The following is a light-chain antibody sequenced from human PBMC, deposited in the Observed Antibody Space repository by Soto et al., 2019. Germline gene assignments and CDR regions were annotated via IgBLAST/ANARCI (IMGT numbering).Light chain of an antibody. Sequence: QSALTQPPSASGSPGQSVTISCTGTSSDIGAYNYVSWFQQHPGEAPKLIISEVNKRPSGVPDRFSGSKSGNTASLAITGLQAEDEADYYCQSYDSSLSGYGVFGGGTKVTVL. CDR2: EVN. J-gene: IGLJ3*02. V-gene: IGLV2-8*01. CDR3: QSYDSSLSGYGV. CDR1: SSDIGAYNY.